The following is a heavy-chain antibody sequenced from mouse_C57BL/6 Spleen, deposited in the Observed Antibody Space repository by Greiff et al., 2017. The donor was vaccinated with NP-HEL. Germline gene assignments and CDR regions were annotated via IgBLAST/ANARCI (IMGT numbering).Heavy chain of an antibody. J-gene: IGHJ4*01. Sequence: QVQLQQPGAELVRPGSSVKLSCKASGYTFTSYWMHWVKQRPIQGLEWIGNIDPSDSETHYNQKFKDKATLTVDKSSSTAYMQLSSLTSEDSAVYYCARALYYLRTMDYWGQGTSVTVSS. CDR1: GYTFTSYW. V-gene: IGHV1-52*01. CDR2: IDPSDSET. D-gene: IGHD1-1*01. CDR3: ARALYYLRTMDY.